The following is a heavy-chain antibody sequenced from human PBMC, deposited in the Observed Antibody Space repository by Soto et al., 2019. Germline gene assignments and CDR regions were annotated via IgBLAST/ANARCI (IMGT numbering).Heavy chain of an antibody. D-gene: IGHD1-26*01. J-gene: IGHJ4*02. CDR2: IRNKANSYTT. CDR1: GFTFSDHY. V-gene: IGHV3-72*01. CDR3: ARRGNYQYFDH. Sequence: PGGSLRLSCAASGFTFSDHYMDWVRQAPGKGLEWVGRIRNKANSYTTEYAASVKGRFTISRDDSKKSLYLQMNSLKTEDTAVYYCARRGNYQYFDHWGQGTLVTVSS.